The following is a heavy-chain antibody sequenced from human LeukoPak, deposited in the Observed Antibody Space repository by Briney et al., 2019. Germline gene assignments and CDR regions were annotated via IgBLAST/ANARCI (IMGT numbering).Heavy chain of an antibody. J-gene: IGHJ4*02. Sequence: SETLSLTCTVSGGSISSYYWSWIRQPAGEGLEWIGRFYTSGSTNYNPSLKSRVTMSVDTSKNQFSLKLSSVTAADAAVYYCARDDGTGYPAFWGQGTLVTVSS. CDR2: FYTSGST. D-gene: IGHD3-22*01. V-gene: IGHV4-4*07. CDR3: ARDDGTGYPAF. CDR1: GGSISSYY.